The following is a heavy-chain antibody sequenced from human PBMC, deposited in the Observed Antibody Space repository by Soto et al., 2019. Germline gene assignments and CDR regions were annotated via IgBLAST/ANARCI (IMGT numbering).Heavy chain of an antibody. J-gene: IGHJ6*02. CDR1: GFTFSSYS. V-gene: IGHV3-21*01. Sequence: EVQLVESGGGLVKPGGSLRLSCAASGFTFSSYSMNWVRQAPGKGLEWVSSISSSSSYIYYADSVKGRFTISRDNAKNPLNLQMNHLRAEDTAVYYCARGGHFHWFIDLHPLLYGVDVWGQGTTGTGFS. CDR3: ARGGHFHWFIDLHPLLYGVDV. CDR2: ISSSSSYI. D-gene: IGHD3-9*01.